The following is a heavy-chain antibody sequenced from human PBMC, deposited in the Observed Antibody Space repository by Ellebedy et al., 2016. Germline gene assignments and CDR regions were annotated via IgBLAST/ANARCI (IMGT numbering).Heavy chain of an antibody. Sequence: ASVKVSCXASRHTFSNYNIHWVRQAPGQGLEWLGKINPSGNNTSYAQKFQGRVIMTRDTSTSTVHMELSSLRSQDTAVYYCVTDYAPTPPRYSPSKFCGDDCPVRQAAFEIWGQGTMVTVSS. D-gene: IGHD2-21*02. CDR1: RHTFSNYN. CDR3: VTDYAPTPPRYSPSKFCGDDCPVRQAAFEI. CDR2: INPSGNNT. V-gene: IGHV1-46*01. J-gene: IGHJ3*02.